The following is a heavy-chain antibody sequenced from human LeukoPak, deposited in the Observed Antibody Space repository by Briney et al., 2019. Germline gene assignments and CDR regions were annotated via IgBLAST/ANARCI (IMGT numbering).Heavy chain of an antibody. V-gene: IGHV4-30-2*01. J-gene: IGHJ4*02. CDR2: ISDSGST. CDR1: GGSISSGGYS. Sequence: SETLSLTCAVSGGSISSGGYSWSWIRQPPGKGLEWIGYISDSGSTYYNPSLKSRVTISVDRYKNQFSLKLSSVTAADTAVYYCATGRNYDYVWGSYCYWGQGTLVTVSS. CDR3: ATGRNYDYVWGSYCY. D-gene: IGHD3-16*01.